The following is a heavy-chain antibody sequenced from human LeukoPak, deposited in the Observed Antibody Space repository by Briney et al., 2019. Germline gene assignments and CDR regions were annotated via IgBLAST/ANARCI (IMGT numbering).Heavy chain of an antibody. CDR3: AKVYSHGYNYFDY. Sequence: GGSLRLSCAASGFTFDDYAMHWVRQAPGKGLEWVSGISWNSGSIGYADSVKGRFTISRDNAKNSLYLQMNSLRAEDTALYYCAKVYSHGYNYFDYWGQGTLVTVSS. CDR1: GFTFDDYA. D-gene: IGHD5-18*01. V-gene: IGHV3-9*01. CDR2: ISWNSGSI. J-gene: IGHJ4*02.